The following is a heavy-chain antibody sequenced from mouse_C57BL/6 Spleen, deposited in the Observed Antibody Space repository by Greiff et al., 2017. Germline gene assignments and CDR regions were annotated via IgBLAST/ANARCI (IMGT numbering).Heavy chain of an antibody. Sequence: QVQLKQPGAELVKPGASVKVSCKASGYTFTSYWMHWVKQRPGQGLEWIGRIHPSDSDTNYNQKFKGKATLTVDKSSSTAYMQLSSLTSEDSAVYYCAMPYYDSAWFAYWGQGTLVTVSA. J-gene: IGHJ3*01. CDR2: IHPSDSDT. D-gene: IGHD2-4*01. V-gene: IGHV1-74*01. CDR1: GYTFTSYW. CDR3: AMPYYDSAWFAY.